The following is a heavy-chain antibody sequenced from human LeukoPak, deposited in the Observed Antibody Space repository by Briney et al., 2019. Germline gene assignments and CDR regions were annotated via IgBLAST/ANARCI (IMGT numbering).Heavy chain of an antibody. CDR1: GGTFSSYA. CDR3: VRVRQVAGVAFYFDY. V-gene: IGHV1-69*13. D-gene: IGHD6-19*01. Sequence: SVKVSCKASGGTFSSYAISWVRQAPGQGLEWMGGIIPIFGTANYAQKFQGRVTITADESTSTAYMELSSLRSEDTAVYYCVRVRQVAGVAFYFDYWGQGTLVTVSS. CDR2: IIPIFGTA. J-gene: IGHJ4*02.